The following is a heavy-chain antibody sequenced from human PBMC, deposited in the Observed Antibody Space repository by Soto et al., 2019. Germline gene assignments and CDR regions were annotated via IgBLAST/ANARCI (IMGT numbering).Heavy chain of an antibody. V-gene: IGHV2-5*02. CDR3: AHHPYYGLGTSSFDY. CDR2: IYWDDDK. D-gene: IGHD3-10*01. J-gene: IGHJ4*02. CDR1: GFSLSTSGVG. Sequence: QITLKESGPTLVKPTQTLTLTCTFSGFSLSTSGVGVGWIRQPPGKALEWLAVIYWDDDKRSSSSLKSRLTIIKDTSKNQVVLTMTNMDPVDTATYYCAHHPYYGLGTSSFDYWGQGILVTVSS.